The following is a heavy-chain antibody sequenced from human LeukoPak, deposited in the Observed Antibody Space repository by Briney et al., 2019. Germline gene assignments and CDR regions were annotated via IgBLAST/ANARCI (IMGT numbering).Heavy chain of an antibody. CDR2: ISYDGSNK. D-gene: IGHD3-10*01. CDR1: GFTFSSYA. CDR3: ARDAYYYGSGGRSKFDY. V-gene: IGHV3-30-3*01. Sequence: GGSLRLSCAASGFTFSSYAMHWVRQAPGKGLEWVAVISYDGSNKYYADSVKGRFTISRDNSKNTLYLQMNSLRAEDTAVYYCARDAYYYGSGGRSKFDYWGQGTLVTVSS. J-gene: IGHJ4*02.